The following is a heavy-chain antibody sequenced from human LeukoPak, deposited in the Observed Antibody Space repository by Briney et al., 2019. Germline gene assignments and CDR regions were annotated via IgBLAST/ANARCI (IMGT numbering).Heavy chain of an antibody. Sequence: PGGSLRLSCAASGVPVSTYYMTWVRQAPGKGLEWVSVSYSGGSANYAESVKGRFTISRDDSKNTLYPQMSSLRVEDTAVYYCASCSLTGTDAFDVWGQGTLVTVSS. CDR1: GVPVSTYY. D-gene: IGHD3-9*01. CDR3: ASCSLTGTDAFDV. V-gene: IGHV3-66*02. CDR2: SYSGGSA. J-gene: IGHJ3*01.